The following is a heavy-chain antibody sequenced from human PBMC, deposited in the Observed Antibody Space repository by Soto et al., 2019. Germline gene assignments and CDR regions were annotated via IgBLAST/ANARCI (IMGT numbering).Heavy chain of an antibody. CDR2: ISYDGSNK. V-gene: IGHV3-30*18. CDR3: AKGIAVAASPFDP. J-gene: IGHJ5*02. D-gene: IGHD6-19*01. CDR1: GFTFSSYG. Sequence: QVQLVESGGGVVQPGRSLRLSCAASGFTFSSYGMHWVRQAPGKGLEWVAVISYDGSNKYYADSVKGRFTISRDNSKNPLYLQMNSLRAEDTAVYYCAKGIAVAASPFDPWGQGTLVTVSS.